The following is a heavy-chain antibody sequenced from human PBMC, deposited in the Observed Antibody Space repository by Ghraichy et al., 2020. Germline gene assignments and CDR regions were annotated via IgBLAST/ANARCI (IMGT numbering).Heavy chain of an antibody. V-gene: IGHV3-49*04. CDR3: TRGARSYFGY. D-gene: IGHD3-10*01. J-gene: IGHJ4*02. CDR2: IKSQDYGGTT. CDR1: GFNFGDYA. Sequence: GVLRLSCSASGFNFGDYAMSWVRQAAGMGLEWVGSIKSQDYGGTTEDAASVKGRFTILRDDSKSILYLQMNSLKTEDTAVYYCTRGARSYFGYWGPGTLATVS.